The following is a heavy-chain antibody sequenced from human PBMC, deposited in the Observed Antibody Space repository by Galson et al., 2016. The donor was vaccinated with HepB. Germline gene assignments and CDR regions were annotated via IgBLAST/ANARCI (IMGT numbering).Heavy chain of an antibody. CDR3: AKARRYIHDAFDI. Sequence: SLRLSCAASGFNFNFFALNWVRQAPGKGLEWVSLISGSGSSTFYSDSVKGRFTISRDNSKKTLYLQMSSLRAEDTAIYYCAKARRYIHDAFDIWGQGTMVAVSS. CDR1: GFNFNFFA. V-gene: IGHV3-23*01. J-gene: IGHJ3*02. D-gene: IGHD3-9*01. CDR2: ISGSGSST.